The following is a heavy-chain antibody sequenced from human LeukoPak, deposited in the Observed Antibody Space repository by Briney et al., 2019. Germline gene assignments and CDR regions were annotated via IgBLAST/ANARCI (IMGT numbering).Heavy chain of an antibody. D-gene: IGHD4-17*01. CDR1: GYTFTSYA. Sequence: ASVKVSCKASGYTFTSYAMHWVRQAPGQRLEWMGWINAGNGNTKYSQKFQGRVTITRDTSASTAYMELSSLRSEDTAVYYCARNYGDYIGITAPFDYWGQGTLVTVSS. CDR2: INAGNGNT. V-gene: IGHV1-3*01. J-gene: IGHJ4*02. CDR3: ARNYGDYIGITAPFDY.